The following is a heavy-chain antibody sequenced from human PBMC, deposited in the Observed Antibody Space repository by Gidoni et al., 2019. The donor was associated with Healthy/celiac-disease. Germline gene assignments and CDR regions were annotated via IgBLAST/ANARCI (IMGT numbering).Heavy chain of an antibody. V-gene: IGHV3-23*01. CDR1: GRTLSSDA. CDR2: ISGSSGST. CDR3: AKDDVAVAGFAAYFQH. Sequence: EVQLLEPGGGWVQTGGSLRRARAASGRTLSSDAMSWVRQAPGKGLEWVSAISGSSGSTYYADSVKGRFTISRDNSKNTLYLQMNSLGAEDTAVYYCAKDDVAVAGFAAYFQHWGQGTLVTVSS. D-gene: IGHD6-19*01. J-gene: IGHJ1*01.